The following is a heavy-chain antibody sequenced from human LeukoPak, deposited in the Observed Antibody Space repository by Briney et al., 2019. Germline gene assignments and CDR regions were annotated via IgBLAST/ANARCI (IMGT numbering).Heavy chain of an antibody. CDR2: IKQDGSEK. D-gene: IGHD3-10*01. Sequence: GGSLRLSCTASGFTFSGFWMTWVRQAPGKGLEWVANIKQDGSEKYYVDSVKGRFTISRDNAKNSLYLQMNSLRAEDTAIYYCARIYYFGDNNWRYFDNWGQGTLVTVSS. J-gene: IGHJ4*02. CDR1: GFTFSGFW. CDR3: ARIYYFGDNNWRYFDN. V-gene: IGHV3-7*01.